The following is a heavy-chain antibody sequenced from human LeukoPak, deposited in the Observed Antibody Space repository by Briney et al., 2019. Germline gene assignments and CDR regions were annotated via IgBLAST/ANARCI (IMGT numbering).Heavy chain of an antibody. CDR1: GFTFSGYA. Sequence: PGRSLRLSCAASGFTFSGYAMHWVRQAPGKGLEWVAVISYDGSNKYYADSVKGRFTISRDNSKNTLYLQMNSLRAEDTAVYYCARALGTTVTSAYYYYYYGMDVWGQGTTVTVSS. CDR2: ISYDGSNK. V-gene: IGHV3-30-3*01. J-gene: IGHJ6*02. D-gene: IGHD4-11*01. CDR3: ARALGTTVTSAYYYYYYGMDV.